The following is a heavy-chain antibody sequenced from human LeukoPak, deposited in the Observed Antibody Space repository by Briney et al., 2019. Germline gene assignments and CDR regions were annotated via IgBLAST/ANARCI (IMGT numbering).Heavy chain of an antibody. J-gene: IGHJ4*02. D-gene: IGHD1-26*01. Sequence: GGSLRLSCAASGFIFSSYSMNWVRQAPGKGLEWISYITSSSSSMYYADSVKGRFTISRDNAKNSLYLQMNSLRAEDTAVYYCARVSGSYGDSAYWGQGTLVTVSS. CDR1: GFIFSSYS. CDR3: ARVSGSYGDSAY. CDR2: ITSSSSSM. V-gene: IGHV3-48*04.